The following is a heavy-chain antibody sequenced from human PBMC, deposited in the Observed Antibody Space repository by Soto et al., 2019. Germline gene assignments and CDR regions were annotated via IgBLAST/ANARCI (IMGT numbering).Heavy chain of an antibody. CDR2: IDHSGST. D-gene: IGHD6-13*01. Sequence: ASETLSLTCAVYGGSFSGYYWSWIRQPPGKGLEWIGEIDHSGSTNYNPSLKSRVTISVDTSKNQFSLKLSSVTAADTAVYYCARLPGYSSSWYGSKAYWGQGTLVTVSS. J-gene: IGHJ4*02. CDR3: ARLPGYSSSWYGSKAY. CDR1: GGSFSGYY. V-gene: IGHV4-34*01.